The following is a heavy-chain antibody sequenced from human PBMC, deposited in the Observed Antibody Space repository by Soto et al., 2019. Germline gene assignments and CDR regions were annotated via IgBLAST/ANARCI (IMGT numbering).Heavy chain of an antibody. CDR2: IYNSEST. CDR3: AKDGDHSGSYTY. J-gene: IGHJ4*02. D-gene: IGHD1-26*01. Sequence: SETLSLTCTVSGGSISGYYWSWIRQSPGKGLEWIGYIYNSESTNYNPSLKSRVTISVDMSKSQFSLRLTSVTAADTAVYYCAKDGDHSGSYTYWGQGTLVTVSS. CDR1: GGSISGYY. V-gene: IGHV4-4*08.